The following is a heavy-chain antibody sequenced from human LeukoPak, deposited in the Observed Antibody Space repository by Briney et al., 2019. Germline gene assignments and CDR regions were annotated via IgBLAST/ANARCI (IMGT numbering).Heavy chain of an antibody. CDR2: IKGDESST. V-gene: IGHV3-74*01. Sequence: TGGSLRLSCAASGFTFSRYWMHWVRQVSGKGLVWVSRIKGDESSTNYADSVKGRFTISRDNAKNTLYLQMNSLRVEDTGVYYCAREQLVFSLGLWGQGTLVTVSS. J-gene: IGHJ4*02. CDR1: GFTFSRYW. D-gene: IGHD1-1*01. CDR3: AREQLVFSLGL.